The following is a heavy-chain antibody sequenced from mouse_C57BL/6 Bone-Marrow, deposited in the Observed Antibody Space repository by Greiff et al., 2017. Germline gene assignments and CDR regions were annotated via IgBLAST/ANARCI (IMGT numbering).Heavy chain of an antibody. J-gene: IGHJ3*01. V-gene: IGHV1-69*01. CDR3: AREVPELGRGAWFAY. CDR1: GYTFTSYW. Sequence: QVQLQQPGAELVMPGASVKLSCKASGYTFTSYWMHWVKQRPGQGLEWIGEIDPSDSYTNYNQKFKGKSTLTVDKSSSTAYMQLSSLTSEDSAVYYCAREVPELGRGAWFAYWGQGTLVTVSA. D-gene: IGHD4-1*01. CDR2: IDPSDSYT.